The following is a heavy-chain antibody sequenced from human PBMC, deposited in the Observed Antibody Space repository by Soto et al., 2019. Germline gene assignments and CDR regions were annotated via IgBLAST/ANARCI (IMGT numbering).Heavy chain of an antibody. J-gene: IGHJ4*02. CDR1: GGSVTNSSYY. CDR3: VSQRTTVPTQAYFDY. D-gene: IGHD4-17*01. Sequence: SDTLYLTCTVSGGSVTNSSYYWGWIRQSPGKGLEWNGSVYYRGRSYSKSSVKSRVTISVDTSKNRFSLSLNSVTASDAAVYFCVSQRTTVPTQAYFDYWGPGALVTVSS. CDR2: VYYRGRS. V-gene: IGHV4-39*01.